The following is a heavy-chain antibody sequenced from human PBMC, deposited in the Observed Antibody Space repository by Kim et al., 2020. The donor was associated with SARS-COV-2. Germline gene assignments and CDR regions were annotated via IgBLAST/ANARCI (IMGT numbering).Heavy chain of an antibody. CDR3: ARDSSDVDTAPVNY. V-gene: IGHV3-48*02. Sequence: GGSLRLSCAASGFTFSSYSMNWVRQAPGKGLEWVSYISSSSSTIYYADSVKGRFTISRDNAKNSLYLQMNSLRDEDTAVYYCARDSSDVDTAPVNYWGQGTLVTVSS. CDR2: ISSSSSTI. CDR1: GFTFSSYS. J-gene: IGHJ4*02. D-gene: IGHD5-18*01.